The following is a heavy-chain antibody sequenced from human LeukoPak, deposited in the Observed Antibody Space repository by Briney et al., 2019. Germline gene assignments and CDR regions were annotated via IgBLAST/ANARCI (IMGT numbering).Heavy chain of an antibody. CDR2: IYHSGST. Sequence: SQTLSLTCAVSGGSISSGGYSWSWIRQPPGKGLEWTGYIYHSGSTYYNPSLKSRVTISVDRSKNQFSLKLSSVTAADTAVYYCAGAGDSSGYSQTDYWGQGTLVTVSS. CDR1: GGSISSGGYS. V-gene: IGHV4-30-2*01. D-gene: IGHD3-22*01. J-gene: IGHJ4*02. CDR3: AGAGDSSGYSQTDY.